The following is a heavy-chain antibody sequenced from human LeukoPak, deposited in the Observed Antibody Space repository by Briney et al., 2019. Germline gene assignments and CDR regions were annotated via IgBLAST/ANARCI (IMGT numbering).Heavy chain of an antibody. CDR1: GYTFTGYY. V-gene: IGHV1-2*02. CDR2: INPNSGGT. CDR3: ARGGSGYRNYYYYYYMDV. D-gene: IGHD3-10*01. Sequence: GASVKVSCKASGYTFTGYYMHWVRQAPGQGLEWMGWINPNSGGTNYAQKFQGRVTMTRDTSISTAYMELSRLRSDDTAVHYCARGGSGYRNYYYYYYMDVWGKGTTVTVSS. J-gene: IGHJ6*03.